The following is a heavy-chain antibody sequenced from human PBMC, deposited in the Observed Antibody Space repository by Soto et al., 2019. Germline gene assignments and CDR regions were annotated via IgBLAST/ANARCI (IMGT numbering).Heavy chain of an antibody. CDR2: IYYSGIT. J-gene: IGHJ6*02. CDR3: ASIGGSPGLPSGSYYTMDV. Sequence: SETLSLTCTVSGGSISSSRDYWGWIRQPPGKGLEWIASIYYSGITYYNPSLKSRVTISVDTSKNQFSLKLSSVTAADTAVYYCASIGGSPGLPSGSYYTMDVWGQGTTVT. D-gene: IGHD3-10*01. CDR1: GGSISSSRDY. V-gene: IGHV4-39*01.